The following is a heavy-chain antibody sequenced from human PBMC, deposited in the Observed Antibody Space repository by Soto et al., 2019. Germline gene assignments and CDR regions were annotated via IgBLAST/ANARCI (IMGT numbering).Heavy chain of an antibody. D-gene: IGHD6-19*01. CDR3: ARRPSSGLGINWYFDL. J-gene: IGHJ2*01. V-gene: IGHV1-69*01. CDR1: GGTFSSYA. CDR2: IIPIFGTA. Sequence: QVQLVQSGAEVKKPGSSVKVSCKASGGTFSSYAISWVRQAPGQGLEWMGGIIPIFGTANYAQKFQGRVTITADGSTSTAYMELSSLRSEDTAVYYCARRPSSGLGINWYFDLWGRGTLVTVSS.